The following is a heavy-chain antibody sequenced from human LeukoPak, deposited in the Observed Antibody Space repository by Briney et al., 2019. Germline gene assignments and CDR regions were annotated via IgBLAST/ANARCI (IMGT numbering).Heavy chain of an antibody. J-gene: IGHJ6*02. D-gene: IGHD2-2*01. CDR3: ARDIVIVPDGYFYYGLEV. CDR1: GYTFTSFG. Sequence: ASVKVSCKASGYTFTSFGISWVRQAPGQRLEWMGWISGYNGSTNYAQNVQGRVSMTTDTFTSTAFMELRSLRSDDTAIYFCARDIVIVPDGYFYYGLEVWGQGTTVTVSS. CDR2: ISGYNGST. V-gene: IGHV1-18*01.